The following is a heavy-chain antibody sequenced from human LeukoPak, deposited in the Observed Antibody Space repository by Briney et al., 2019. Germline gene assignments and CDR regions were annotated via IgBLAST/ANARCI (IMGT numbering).Heavy chain of an antibody. V-gene: IGHV3-48*01. CDR2: ISSSTSTI. Sequence: GSLRLSCAASGFTFSDFWMNWVRQAPGNGLEWISYISSSTSTINYADSVKGRFTISRDNANNSLFLQMNSLRVEDTAVYYCARRPPTGAALDYWGQGTLVTVSS. J-gene: IGHJ4*02. D-gene: IGHD6-6*01. CDR1: GFTFSDFW. CDR3: ARRPPTGAALDY.